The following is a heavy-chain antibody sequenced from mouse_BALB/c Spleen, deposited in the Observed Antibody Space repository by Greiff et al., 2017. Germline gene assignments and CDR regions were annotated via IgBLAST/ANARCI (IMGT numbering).Heavy chain of an antibody. CDR1: GFTFSSYG. D-gene: IGHD1-3*01. V-gene: IGHV5-6*01. J-gene: IGHJ2*01. Sequence: EVKLMESGGDLVKPGGSLKLSCAASGFTFSSYGMSWVRQTPDKRLEWVATISSGGSYTYYPDSVKGRFTISRDNAKNTLYLQMSSLRSEDTAMYYCARHHKGHYFDYWGQGTTLTVSS. CDR2: ISSGGSYT. CDR3: ARHHKGHYFDY.